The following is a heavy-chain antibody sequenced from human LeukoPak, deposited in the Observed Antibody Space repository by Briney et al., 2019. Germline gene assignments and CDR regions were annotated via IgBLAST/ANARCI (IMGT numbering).Heavy chain of an antibody. CDR3: ARDRDYGDHYHFYYMDV. J-gene: IGHJ6*03. D-gene: IGHD4-17*01. Sequence: PGRSLRLSCEASGFTFSSHAMHWVRQAPGKGLEWVAIISYDGNNKYYGDSVKGRFTISRDNSKNTLYLQMNSLRAEDTAFYYCARDRDYGDHYHFYYMDVWGKGTTVTVSS. V-gene: IGHV3-30*04. CDR2: ISYDGNNK. CDR1: GFTFSSHA.